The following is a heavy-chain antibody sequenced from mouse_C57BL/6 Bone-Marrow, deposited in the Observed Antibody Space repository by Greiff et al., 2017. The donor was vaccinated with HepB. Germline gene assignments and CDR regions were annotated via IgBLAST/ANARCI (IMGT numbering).Heavy chain of an antibody. D-gene: IGHD2-5*01. CDR2: IDPENGDT. V-gene: IGHV14-4*01. CDR3: TTDYYSNLWFAY. J-gene: IGHJ3*01. CDR1: GFNIKDDY. Sequence: EVQLQQSGAELVRPGASVKLSCTASGFNIKDDYMHWVKQRPEQGLEWIGWIDPENGDTEYASKFQGKATITADTSSNTAYRQPSSLTSEDTAVYYCTTDYYSNLWFAYWGQGTLVTVSA.